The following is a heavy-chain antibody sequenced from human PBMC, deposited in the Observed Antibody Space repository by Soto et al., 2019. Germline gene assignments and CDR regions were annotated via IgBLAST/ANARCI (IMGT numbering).Heavy chain of an antibody. CDR1: GGSLSSGAYS. V-gene: IGHV4-30-2*01. J-gene: IGHJ5*02. CDR2: IYDNGNT. Sequence: PSETLSLTCAVSGGSLSSGAYSWNWIRQPPGKALEWIGYIYDNGNTYYNPSLKSRATISVARSKNQFSLNLTSVTAADTAVYFWARVGGWFDPWGQGTLVTVSS. CDR3: ARVGGWFDP. D-gene: IGHD3-16*01.